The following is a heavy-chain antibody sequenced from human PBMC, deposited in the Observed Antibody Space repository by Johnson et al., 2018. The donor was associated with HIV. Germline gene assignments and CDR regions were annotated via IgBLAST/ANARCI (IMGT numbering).Heavy chain of an antibody. Sequence: VQLVESGGGVLRPGASLRLSCEGFGFIFDDYGLSWVRQRPGKGLQWVSGINWNGGSTGYADSVKGRCTISRDNGKNSLYMQMNNLRADDTALYYCARRDSGSLSFDIWGQGTMVIVSS. CDR1: GFIFDDYG. J-gene: IGHJ3*02. CDR3: ARRDSGSLSFDI. D-gene: IGHD1-26*01. V-gene: IGHV3-20*04. CDR2: INWNGGST.